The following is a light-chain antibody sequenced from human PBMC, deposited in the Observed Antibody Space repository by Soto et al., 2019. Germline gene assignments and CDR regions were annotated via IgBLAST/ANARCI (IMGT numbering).Light chain of an antibody. V-gene: IGKV1-39*01. CDR2: AAS. CDR3: KQSYSTLST. J-gene: IGKJ4*01. CDR1: QSISSY. Sequence: DIQLTQSPASLSVSLGERATLSCRASQSISSYLTWYQQKPGEAPKLLIYAASSLQSGVQSRFSGSGSGTDFTLTIRSLEPEDFATYYCKQSYSTLSTFGEGTKVDIK.